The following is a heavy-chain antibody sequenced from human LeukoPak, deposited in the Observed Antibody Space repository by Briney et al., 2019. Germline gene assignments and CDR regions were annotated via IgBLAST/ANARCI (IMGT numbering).Heavy chain of an antibody. Sequence: GGSLGLSCAASGFTFGSYWMTWVRQAPGKGLEWVANIRQDGSEKYYVGSVKGRFTISRDNAKSSLFLEMNSLRPEDTAVYYCARDRLVVAAAAAYFFDYWGQGTLVTVSS. CDR3: ARDRLVVAAAAAYFFDY. J-gene: IGHJ4*02. CDR1: GFTFGSYW. V-gene: IGHV3-7*01. CDR2: IRQDGSEK. D-gene: IGHD2-15*01.